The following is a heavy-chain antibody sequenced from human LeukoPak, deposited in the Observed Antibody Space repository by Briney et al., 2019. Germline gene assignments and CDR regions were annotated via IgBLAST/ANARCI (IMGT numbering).Heavy chain of an antibody. Sequence: GGSLRLSCAASGFTFSDYYMSWIRQAPGKGLEWVSYISSSGGTMYYADSVKGRFTISRDNAKNSLSLQMNSLRAEDTAVYYCASSGYSSSWSHWYFDLWGRGTLVTVSS. D-gene: IGHD6-13*01. V-gene: IGHV3-11*01. CDR3: ASSGYSSSWSHWYFDL. CDR2: ISSSGGTM. CDR1: GFTFSDYY. J-gene: IGHJ2*01.